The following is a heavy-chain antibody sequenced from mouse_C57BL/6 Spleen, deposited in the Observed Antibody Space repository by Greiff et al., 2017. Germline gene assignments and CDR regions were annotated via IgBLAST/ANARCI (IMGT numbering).Heavy chain of an antibody. J-gene: IGHJ3*01. CDR1: GFTFSDYG. Sequence: EVKLMESGGGLVKPGGSLKLSCAAYGFTFSDYGMHWVRQAPEKGLEWVAYISSGSSTLYYAATVKGRFTISRDNAKNTLFLQMTSLRSEDTAMYYCARPNYYGAWFAYWGQGTLVTVSA. D-gene: IGHD1-1*01. CDR2: ISSGSSTL. V-gene: IGHV5-17*01. CDR3: ARPNYYGAWFAY.